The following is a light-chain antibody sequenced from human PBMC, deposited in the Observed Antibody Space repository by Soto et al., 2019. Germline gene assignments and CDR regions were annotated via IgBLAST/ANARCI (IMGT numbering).Light chain of an antibody. V-gene: IGLV3-12*02. Sequence: SYELTQPHSVSVATAQMARITCGGHNIGSKAVHWYQQKPGQDPGLDIYSDSNRPSGVPDRFSGSKSGTSASLAITGLQAEDEADYYCQSYDSSLSGSVFGGGTKLTVL. CDR2: SDS. CDR3: QSYDSSLSGSV. J-gene: IGLJ2*01. CDR1: NIGSKA.